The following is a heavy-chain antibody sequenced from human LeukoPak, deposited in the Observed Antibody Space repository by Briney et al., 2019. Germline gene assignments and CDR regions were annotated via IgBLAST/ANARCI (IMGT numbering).Heavy chain of an antibody. D-gene: IGHD5-18*01. CDR1: GGSISSYY. J-gene: IGHJ5*02. CDR2: IYTSGST. Sequence: PSETLSLTCTVSGGSISSYYWSWIRQPAGKGLEWIGRIYTSGSTNYNPSLKSRVTMSVDTSKNQFSLKLSSVTAADTAVYYCARYDTAMGPTRFDPWGQGTLVTVSS. V-gene: IGHV4-4*07. CDR3: ARYDTAMGPTRFDP.